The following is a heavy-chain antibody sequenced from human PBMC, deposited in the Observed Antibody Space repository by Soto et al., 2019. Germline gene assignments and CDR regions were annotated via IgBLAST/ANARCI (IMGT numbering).Heavy chain of an antibody. D-gene: IGHD6-19*01. V-gene: IGHV3-48*02. Sequence: QPGGSLRLSCAASGFTFRSYSMNWVRQAPGKGLEWVSYIAYDGSVIYYRDSVKGRFTISRDNAKNSLYLQMDSLRDEDTAVYYCARDQGSGWENDYWGQGTMVTVS. CDR1: GFTFRSYS. CDR3: ARDQGSGWENDY. CDR2: IAYDGSVI. J-gene: IGHJ4*02.